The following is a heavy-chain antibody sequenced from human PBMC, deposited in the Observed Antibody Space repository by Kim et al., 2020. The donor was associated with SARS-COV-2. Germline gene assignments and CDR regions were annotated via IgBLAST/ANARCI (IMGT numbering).Heavy chain of an antibody. CDR1: GFTFTSSA. D-gene: IGHD6-19*01. Sequence: SVKVSCKASGFTFTSSAVQWVRQARGQRLEWIGWIVVGSGNTNYAQKFQERVTITRDMSTSTAYMELSSLRSEDTAVYYCAADTAGYSSGWYDYYYYYGMAGWGQGPTATVSS. CDR3: AADTAGYSSGWYDYYYYYGMAG. J-gene: IGHJ6*02. CDR2: IVVGSGNT. V-gene: IGHV1-58*01.